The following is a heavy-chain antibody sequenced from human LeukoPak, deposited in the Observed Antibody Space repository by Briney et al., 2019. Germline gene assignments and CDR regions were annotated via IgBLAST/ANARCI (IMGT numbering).Heavy chain of an antibody. J-gene: IGHJ4*02. D-gene: IGHD7-27*01. CDR3: AWDLTGPFDY. CDR1: GFTFSSYW. Sequence: PGGSLRLSCAASGFTFSSYWMHWVRQAPGGGLVWVSRINPDGGITTYADTVKGRFTISRDNAKSTLYLQMNSLRAEDTAVYYCAWDLTGPFDYWGQGTLVTVSS. CDR2: INPDGGIT. V-gene: IGHV3-74*01.